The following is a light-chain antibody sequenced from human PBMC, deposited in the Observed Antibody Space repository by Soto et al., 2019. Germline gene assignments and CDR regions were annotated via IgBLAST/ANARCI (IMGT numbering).Light chain of an antibody. CDR1: QSISSW. V-gene: IGKV1-5*01. CDR3: QQYNTYWT. Sequence: DIQMTQSPSTLSASVGDRVTIPCRASQSISSWLAWYQQKPGKAPKLLIYDASSLESGVPSRFNGSGSGTEFTLTISSLQPDDFATYYCQQYNTYWTFGQGTKV. CDR2: DAS. J-gene: IGKJ1*01.